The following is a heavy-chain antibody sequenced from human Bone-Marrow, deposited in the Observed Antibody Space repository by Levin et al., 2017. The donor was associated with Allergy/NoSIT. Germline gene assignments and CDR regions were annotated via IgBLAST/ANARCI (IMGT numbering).Heavy chain of an antibody. CDR3: ARIYDSSGYYSGVGAFDI. CDR1: GFTFDSYW. J-gene: IGHJ3*02. D-gene: IGHD3-22*01. Sequence: AGGSLRLSWAASGFTFDSYWMTWVRQAPGKGLEWVASIKHDGSEKYYVGSVKGRFAISRDSAKNSVYLQMNSLRAEDTALYYCARIYDSSGYYSGVGAFDIWGQGTMVTVSS. CDR2: IKHDGSEK. V-gene: IGHV3-7*03.